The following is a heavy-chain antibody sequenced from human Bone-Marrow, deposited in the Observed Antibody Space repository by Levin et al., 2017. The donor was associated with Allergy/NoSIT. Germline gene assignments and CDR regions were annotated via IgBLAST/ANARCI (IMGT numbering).Heavy chain of an antibody. CDR2: ISTTYRI. V-gene: IGHV3-21*06. J-gene: IGHJ5*02. CDR1: GFTFSTRS. D-gene: IGHD6-19*01. Sequence: SGGSLRLSCVGSGFTFSTRSMTWVRQAPGKGLEWVSTISTTYRIYNADSLGGRFSISRDNAENSLYLQMNSLRVEDTAVYYCVRDSSGWSRDLWGQGTLVTVSS. CDR3: VRDSSGWSRDL.